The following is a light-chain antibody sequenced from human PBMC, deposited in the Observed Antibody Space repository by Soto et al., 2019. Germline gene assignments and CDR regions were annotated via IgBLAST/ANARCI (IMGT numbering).Light chain of an antibody. CDR2: QAS. CDR3: HQRQSWPRT. J-gene: IGKJ1*01. CDR1: QYITTR. Sequence: EIVLTQSPATLSASPGDRVTLSCRASQYITTRLAWYQHRPGQAPRLLIYQASSTAAGIPARFSASGTGTDFTLTISDVQPEDFAVYYCHQRQSWPRTFGQGTKVDIK. V-gene: IGKV3-11*01.